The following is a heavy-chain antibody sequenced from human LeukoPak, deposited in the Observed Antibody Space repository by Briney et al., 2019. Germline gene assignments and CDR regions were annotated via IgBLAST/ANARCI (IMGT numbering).Heavy chain of an antibody. CDR2: IIPIFGTA. D-gene: IGHD4-11*01. CDR1: GGTFSSYA. Sequence: SVKVSCKASGGTFSSYAISWVRQAPGQGLEWMGGIIPIFGTANYAQKFQGRVTITADESTSTAYMELSSLRSEDTAVYYCAGRMTTVTTWNYWGQGTLVTVSS. V-gene: IGHV1-69*13. CDR3: AGRMTTVTTWNY. J-gene: IGHJ4*02.